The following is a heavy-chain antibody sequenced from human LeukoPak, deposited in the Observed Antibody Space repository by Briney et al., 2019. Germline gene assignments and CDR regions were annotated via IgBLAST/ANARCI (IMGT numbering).Heavy chain of an antibody. J-gene: IGHJ4*02. CDR1: GYTFTSYD. D-gene: IGHD3-22*01. CDR3: VPSNDYYYYFDY. CDR2: INPNSGGT. V-gene: IGHV1-2*02. Sequence: GASVKVSCKASGYTFTSYDINWVRQAPGQGLEWMGWINPNSGGTNYPLKFQGRVTMTRDTSISTAYMELSRLTSDDTAVYYCVPSNDYYYYFDYWGQGTLVTVSS.